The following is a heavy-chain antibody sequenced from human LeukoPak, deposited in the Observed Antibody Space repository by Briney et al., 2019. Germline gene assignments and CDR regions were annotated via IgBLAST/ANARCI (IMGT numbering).Heavy chain of an antibody. CDR3: TFAYYDFWSGYPHRFDY. Sequence: SVKVSCKASGGTFSSYAISWVRQSPGQGLEWMGRIIPIFGTANYAQKFQGRVTITADKSTSTAYMELSSLRSEDTAVYYCTFAYYDFWSGYPHRFDYWGQGTLVTVSS. CDR1: GGTFSSYA. J-gene: IGHJ4*02. D-gene: IGHD3-3*01. CDR2: IIPIFGTA. V-gene: IGHV1-69*06.